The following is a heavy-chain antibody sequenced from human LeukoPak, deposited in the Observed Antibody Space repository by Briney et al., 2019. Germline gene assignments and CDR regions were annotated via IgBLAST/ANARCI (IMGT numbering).Heavy chain of an antibody. CDR1: GFTFSSYG. Sequence: GRSLRLSCAASGFTFSSYGMHWVRQAPGKGLEWVAVISYDGSNKYYADSVKGRFTISRDNSKNTLYLQMNSLRAEDTAVYYCAKVLSSYSYGYCFDYWGQGTLVTVSS. CDR2: ISYDGSNK. D-gene: IGHD5-18*01. J-gene: IGHJ4*02. CDR3: AKVLSSYSYGYCFDY. V-gene: IGHV3-30*18.